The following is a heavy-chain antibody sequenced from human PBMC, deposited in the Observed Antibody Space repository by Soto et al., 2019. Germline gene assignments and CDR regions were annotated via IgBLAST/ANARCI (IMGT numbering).Heavy chain of an antibody. CDR1: GFTFSSYG. CDR3: AKEVEMATIVNHYYGMDV. D-gene: IGHD3-16*02. Sequence: GGSLRLSCAASGFTFSSYGMHWVRQAPGKGLEWVAVISYDGSNKYYADSVKGRFTISRDNSKNTLYLQMNSLRAEDTAVYYCAKEVEMATIVNHYYGMDVWGQGTTVTVSS. J-gene: IGHJ6*02. V-gene: IGHV3-30*18. CDR2: ISYDGSNK.